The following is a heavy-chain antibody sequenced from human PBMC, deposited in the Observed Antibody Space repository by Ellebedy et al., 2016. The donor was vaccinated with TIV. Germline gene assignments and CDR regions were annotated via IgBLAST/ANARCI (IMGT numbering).Heavy chain of an antibody. CDR3: VTDGHYYGDSFASPFDK. V-gene: IGHV3-15*07. Sequence: PGGSLRLSCAASGFNFSHAWMNWVRQAPGKGLEWVGRVKRKTDRGPTDHAAPVRGRFTISRDDSKNMLYRQMNSLRTEDTGVYYCVTDGHYYGDSFASPFDKWGQGTLVTVSS. CDR1: GFNFSHAW. D-gene: IGHD4-17*01. J-gene: IGHJ4*02. CDR2: VKRKTDRGPT.